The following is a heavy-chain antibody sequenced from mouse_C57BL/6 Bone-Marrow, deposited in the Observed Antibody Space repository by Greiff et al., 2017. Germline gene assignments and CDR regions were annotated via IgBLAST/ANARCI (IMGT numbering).Heavy chain of an antibody. Sequence: QVTLKVSGPGILQPSQTLSLTCSFSGFSLSTFGTGVGWIRQPSGTGLEWLAHIWWDDDKYYNPALKSRLSISKDTSKNQVFLKIANVDTAATATYYCARMANYDGSSSCDYWGQGTTLTVSS. CDR3: ARMANYDGSSSCDY. J-gene: IGHJ2*01. V-gene: IGHV8-8*01. D-gene: IGHD1-1*01. CDR1: GFSLSTFGTG. CDR2: IWWDDDK.